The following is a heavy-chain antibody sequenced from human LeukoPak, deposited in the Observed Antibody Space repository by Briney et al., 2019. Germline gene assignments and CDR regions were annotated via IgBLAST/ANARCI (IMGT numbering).Heavy chain of an antibody. Sequence: ASVKVSCKASGYTFTSYDINWVRQATGQGLEWMGWMNPNSGNTGYAQKFQGRVTITRNTSISTAYMELSSLRSEDTAVYYCARGIVVVPAARSYMDVWAKGPRSPSP. CDR3: ARGIVVVPAARSYMDV. J-gene: IGHJ6*03. CDR2: MNPNSGNT. D-gene: IGHD2-2*01. V-gene: IGHV1-8*03. CDR1: GYTFTSYD.